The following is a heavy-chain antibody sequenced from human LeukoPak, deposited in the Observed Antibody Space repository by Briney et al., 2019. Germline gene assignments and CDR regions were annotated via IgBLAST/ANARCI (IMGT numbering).Heavy chain of an antibody. CDR1: GFTFSSYW. CDR2: INSDGSST. CDR3: ARDGPTYYYDSSGYRDAFDI. J-gene: IGHJ3*02. Sequence: GGSLILSCAASGFTFSSYWMHWVRQAPGEGLVWVSRINSDGSSTSYADSVKGRFTISRDNAKNTLYLQMNSLRAEDTAVYYCARDGPTYYYDSSGYRDAFDIWGQGTMVTVSS. V-gene: IGHV3-74*01. D-gene: IGHD3-22*01.